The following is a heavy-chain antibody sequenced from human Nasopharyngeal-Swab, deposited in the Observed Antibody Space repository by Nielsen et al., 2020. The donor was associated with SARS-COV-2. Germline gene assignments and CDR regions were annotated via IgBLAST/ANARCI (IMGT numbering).Heavy chain of an antibody. CDR1: GFTFSSYW. Sequence: GGSLRLSCAASGFTFSSYWMTWVRRAPGKGLEWVANIKHDGSAKYYADSVKGRFTISRDNAKNSLYLQMNSLRAEDTAVYYCARAPKRGSSGYQVVYWGQGTLVTVSS. J-gene: IGHJ4*02. CDR3: ARAPKRGSSGYQVVY. V-gene: IGHV3-7*03. CDR2: IKHDGSAK. D-gene: IGHD3-22*01.